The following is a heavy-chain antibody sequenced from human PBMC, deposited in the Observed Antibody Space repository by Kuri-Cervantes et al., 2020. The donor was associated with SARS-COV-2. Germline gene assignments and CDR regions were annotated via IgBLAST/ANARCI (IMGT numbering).Heavy chain of an antibody. D-gene: IGHD6-13*01. Sequence: ASVKVSCKASGYTFTSYGISWVRQAPGQGLEWMGWISAYNGNTNYAQKLQGRVTMTTDTSTSTAYMELRSLRSDDTAVYYCARATPILAAAGNCAFDIWGQGTMVTVSS. CDR3: ARATPILAAAGNCAFDI. CDR1: GYTFTSYG. V-gene: IGHV1-18*01. J-gene: IGHJ3*02. CDR2: ISAYNGNT.